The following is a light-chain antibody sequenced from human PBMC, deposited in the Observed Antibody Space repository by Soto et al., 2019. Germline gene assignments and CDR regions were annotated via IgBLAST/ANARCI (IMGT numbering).Light chain of an antibody. V-gene: IGLV4-69*01. CDR2: LDSDGNH. CDR3: QTWGTGIRV. Sequence: QTVVTQSPSASASLGASVKLTCTLSRGHSGYAIAWHQQQPEKGPRYLMNLDSDGNHRKGDGIPDRFSGSSSGTERYLTISSLQSEDEADYYCQTWGTGIRVFGGGTKVTVL. CDR1: RGHSGYA. J-gene: IGLJ3*02.